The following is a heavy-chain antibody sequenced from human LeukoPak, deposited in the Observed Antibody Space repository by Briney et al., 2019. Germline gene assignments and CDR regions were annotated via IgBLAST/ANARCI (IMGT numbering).Heavy chain of an antibody. V-gene: IGHV4-4*07. CDR2: IYSSGSN. D-gene: IGHD5-12*01. Sequence: WETLSLTCTASGGTISGYFWSWIRQPAGKGLEWIGRIYSSGSNNYNPSFKSLVPMSLDTSKNNLSLNLSAVTATDTAVYYCAREPTSGREPTSGRPLDYWGQGTLVTVSS. CDR1: GGTISGYF. CDR3: AREPTSGREPTSGRPLDY. J-gene: IGHJ4*02.